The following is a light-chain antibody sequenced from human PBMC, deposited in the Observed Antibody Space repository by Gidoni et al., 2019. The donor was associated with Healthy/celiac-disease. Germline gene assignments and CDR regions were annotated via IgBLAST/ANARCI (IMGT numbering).Light chain of an antibody. Sequence: IVLTQSPATLSLSPGERATLSCRASQSVSSYLAWYQQKPGQAPRLLIYDASNRATGIPARFSGSGSGTDFTLTISSLEPEDFAVYYCQQRSNWSQITFXXXTRLEIK. CDR3: QQRSNWSQIT. CDR2: DAS. V-gene: IGKV3-11*01. CDR1: QSVSSY. J-gene: IGKJ5*01.